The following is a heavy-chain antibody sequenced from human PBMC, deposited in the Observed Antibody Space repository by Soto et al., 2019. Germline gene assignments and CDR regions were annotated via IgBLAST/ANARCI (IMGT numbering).Heavy chain of an antibody. CDR2: IKSKTDGGTT. V-gene: IGHV3-15*01. Sequence: GGSLRLSCAASGFTFSNAWMSWVRQAPGKGLEWVGRIKSKTDGGTTDYAEPVEVRFTISRYDSKNTLYLQMNSLKTEETVVYYCTTDRYSDFWSVYSFVDALDIWGQGTMVTVSS. CDR3: TTDRYSDFWSVYSFVDALDI. D-gene: IGHD3-3*01. J-gene: IGHJ3*02. CDR1: GFTFSNAW.